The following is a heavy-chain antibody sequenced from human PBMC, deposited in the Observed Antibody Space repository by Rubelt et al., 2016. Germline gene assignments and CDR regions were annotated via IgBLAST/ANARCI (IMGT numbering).Heavy chain of an antibody. Sequence: ESGGGVVQPGRSLRLSCAASGFTFSSYAMHWVRQAPGKGLEWVAVISYDGSNKYYADSVKGRFTISRDNSKNTLYLQMNSLRAEDTAVYYCAREHAPYFIAAAGRDWGQGTLVTVSS. D-gene: IGHD6-13*01. CDR2: ISYDGSNK. V-gene: IGHV3-30*04. J-gene: IGHJ4*02. CDR1: GFTFSSYA. CDR3: AREHAPYFIAAAGRD.